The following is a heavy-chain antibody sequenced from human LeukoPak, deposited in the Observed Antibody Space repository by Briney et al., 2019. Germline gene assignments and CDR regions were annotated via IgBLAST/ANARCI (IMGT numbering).Heavy chain of an antibody. J-gene: IGHJ6*02. CDR2: IYYTGST. CDR3: ATHVSSGWDYYYGLDV. Sequence: SETLSLTCTVSGDSISSEGVYWTWTRQPPGKGLDWIGSIYYTGSTYYSLSFRSRITISVDTSKNQFSLRVNSLTSADTAVYYCATHVSSGWDYYYGLDVWGQGTAVSVSS. V-gene: IGHV4-39*01. D-gene: IGHD6-19*01. CDR1: GDSISSEGVY.